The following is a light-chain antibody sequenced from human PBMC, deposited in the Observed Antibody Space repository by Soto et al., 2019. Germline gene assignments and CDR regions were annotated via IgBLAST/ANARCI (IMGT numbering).Light chain of an antibody. V-gene: IGLV6-57*04. CDR3: QSFDSTVQVV. J-gene: IGLJ2*01. Sequence: NFMLTQPHSVSESPGKTVTISCTRSSDSIASNYVQWYQQRPGSAPTTVIYEDNQRPSGVPDRFSGSIDSSSNSASLTISGLKTDDEADYYCQSFDSTVQVVFGGGTKLTVL. CDR2: EDN. CDR1: SDSIASNY.